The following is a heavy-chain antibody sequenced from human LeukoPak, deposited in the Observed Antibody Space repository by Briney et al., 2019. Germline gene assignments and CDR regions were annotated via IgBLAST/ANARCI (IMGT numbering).Heavy chain of an antibody. CDR1: GFTFSSYE. CDR3: ARDRGTTMVRSFDI. Sequence: GGSLRLSCAASGFTFSSYEMNWVRQAPGKGLEWVSYISASGSSIYYADSVKGRFTISRDNAKNSLYLQMNSLRAEDTAVYYCARDRGTTMVRSFDIWGQGTMVTVSS. V-gene: IGHV3-48*03. D-gene: IGHD4/OR15-4a*01. CDR2: ISASGSSI. J-gene: IGHJ3*02.